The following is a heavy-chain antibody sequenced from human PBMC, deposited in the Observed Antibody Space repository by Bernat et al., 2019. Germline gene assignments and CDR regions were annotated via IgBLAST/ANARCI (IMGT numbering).Heavy chain of an antibody. D-gene: IGHD5-18*01. V-gene: IGHV3-21*04. CDR1: GFTFSSYS. CDR3: AKVRVRGDTASYFDY. CDR2: ISSSSSYI. Sequence: EVQLVESGGGLVKPGGSLRLSCAASGFTFSSYSMNWVRQAPGKGLEWVSSISSSSSYIYYADSVKGRFTISRDNSKNTLYLQMNSLRAEDTAVYYCAKVRVRGDTASYFDYWGQGTLVTVSS. J-gene: IGHJ4*02.